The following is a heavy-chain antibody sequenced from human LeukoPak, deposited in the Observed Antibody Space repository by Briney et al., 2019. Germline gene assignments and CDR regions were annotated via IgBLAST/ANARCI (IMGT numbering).Heavy chain of an antibody. CDR1: GGSITSSSYY. V-gene: IGHV4-39*07. CDR2: IYYSGST. J-gene: IGHJ4*02. Sequence: SETLSLTCTVSGGSITSSSYYWGWIRQPPGKGLEWIGNIYYSGSTNYNPSLKSRVTLSVDTSKNQFSLKLTSVTAADTAVYYCARGQPSVAADPVGIAGVRRGYLNYWGQGTLVTVSS. D-gene: IGHD6-13*01. CDR3: ARGQPSVAADPVGIAGVRRGYLNY.